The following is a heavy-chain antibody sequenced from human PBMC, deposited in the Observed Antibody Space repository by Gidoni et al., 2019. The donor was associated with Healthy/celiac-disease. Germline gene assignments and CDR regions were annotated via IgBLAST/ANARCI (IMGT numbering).Heavy chain of an antibody. V-gene: IGHV3-30*18. Sequence: QVQLVESGGGVVQPGRSLKLSCAASGFTFSSYGMHWVRQAPGKGLEWVAVISYDGSNKYDADSVKGRFTISRDNSKNTLYLQMNSLRAEDTAVYYCAKWGEMVGFDYWGQGTLVTVSS. CDR3: AKWGEMVGFDY. CDR2: ISYDGSNK. J-gene: IGHJ4*02. CDR1: GFTFSSYG. D-gene: IGHD3-16*01.